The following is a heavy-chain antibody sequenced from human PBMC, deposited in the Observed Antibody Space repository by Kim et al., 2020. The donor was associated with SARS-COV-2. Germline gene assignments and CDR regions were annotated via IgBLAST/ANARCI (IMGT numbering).Heavy chain of an antibody. V-gene: IGHV1-2*06. CDR1: GYIFTAYY. J-gene: IGHJ4*02. D-gene: IGHD6-13*01. Sequence: ASVKVSCKASGYIFTAYYMYWVRQSPGQGLEWMGRINPDSGGTNYAQNFHDRVTMTRDTSIMTVYMELRRLRSDDTALYYCVRRSSLYAGDYWGQGTLVTVSS. CDR3: VRRSSLYAGDY. CDR2: INPDSGGT.